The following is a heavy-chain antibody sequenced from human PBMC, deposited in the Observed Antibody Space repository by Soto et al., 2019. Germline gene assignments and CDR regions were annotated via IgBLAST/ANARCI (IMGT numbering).Heavy chain of an antibody. Sequence: GGSLRLSCVASGFSLANFPMNWVRQTPGKGLEWISYISPRGDNIYYAESVKGRFTISRGNARNPLFLQMNSLRDVDAALFSCAEATTNGGWFNPFGLWGPGALV. CDR1: GFSLANFP. CDR3: AEATTNGGWFNPFGL. D-gene: IGHD6-19*01. V-gene: IGHV3-48*02. J-gene: IGHJ4*02. CDR2: ISPRGDNI.